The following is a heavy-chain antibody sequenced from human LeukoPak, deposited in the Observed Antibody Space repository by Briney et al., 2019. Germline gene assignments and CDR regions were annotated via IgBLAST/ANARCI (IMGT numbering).Heavy chain of an antibody. J-gene: IGHJ4*02. CDR3: ASWYYDILTGYRYLDY. Sequence: GASVRVSCKASGYTFTSYDINWVRQATGQGLEWMGWMNPNSGNTGYAQKFQGRVTMTRNTSISTAYMELSSLRSEDTAVYYCASWYYDILTGYRYLDYWGQGTLVTVSS. CDR1: GYTFTSYD. CDR2: MNPNSGNT. D-gene: IGHD3-9*01. V-gene: IGHV1-8*01.